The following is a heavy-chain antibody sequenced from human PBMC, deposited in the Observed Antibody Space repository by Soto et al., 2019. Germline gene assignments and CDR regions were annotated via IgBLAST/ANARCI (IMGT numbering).Heavy chain of an antibody. D-gene: IGHD6-13*01. CDR2: IRSKAYGGTT. J-gene: IGHJ4*02. CDR1: GFTFGDYA. V-gene: IGHV3-49*03. Sequence: GGSLRLSCTASGFTFGDYAMSWFRQAPGKGLEWVGFIRSKAYGGTTEYAASVKGRFTISRDDSKSIAYLQMNSLKTEDTAVYYCTRDISSSWPKMLDYWGQGTLVTVSS. CDR3: TRDISSSWPKMLDY.